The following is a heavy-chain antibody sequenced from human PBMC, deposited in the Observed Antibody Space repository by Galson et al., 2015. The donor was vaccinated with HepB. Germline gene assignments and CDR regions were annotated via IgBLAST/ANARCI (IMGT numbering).Heavy chain of an antibody. CDR2: MYTGAST. Sequence: LRLSCAASGFTVSFNYMSWVRQAPGKGLEWVSVMYTGASTNYADSVKGRFTISRDNSKNTLYLQMNSLRAEDTAVYYCARHHDSSGYHFDAFDIWGQGTMVTVSS. J-gene: IGHJ3*02. V-gene: IGHV3-53*01. CDR1: GFTVSFNY. CDR3: ARHHDSSGYHFDAFDI. D-gene: IGHD3-22*01.